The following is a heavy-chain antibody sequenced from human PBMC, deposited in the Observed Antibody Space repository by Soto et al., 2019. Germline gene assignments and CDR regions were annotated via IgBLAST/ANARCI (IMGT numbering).Heavy chain of an antibody. CDR3: ARHYYGSGSRGPFDY. CDR2: IYYSGST. D-gene: IGHD3-10*01. V-gene: IGHV4-39*01. J-gene: IGHJ4*02. Sequence: SETLSLTCTVSGGSISSSSYYWGWIRQPPGKGLEWIGSIYYSGSTYYNPSLKSRVTISVDTSKNQFSPKLSSVTAADTAVYYCARHYYGSGSRGPFDYWGQGTLVTVS. CDR1: GGSISSSSYY.